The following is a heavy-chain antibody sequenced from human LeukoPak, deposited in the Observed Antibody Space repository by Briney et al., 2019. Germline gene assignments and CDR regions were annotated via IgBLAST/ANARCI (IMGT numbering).Heavy chain of an antibody. CDR1: GFTFSSYG. J-gene: IGHJ4*02. D-gene: IGHD3-10*01. CDR2: ISGSGGST. V-gene: IGHV3-23*01. Sequence: GGSLRLSCAASGFTFSSYGMSWVSQAPGKGLEWVSAISGSGGSTYFADSVKGRFTISRDNSKNTLYLQVNSLRAEDTAIYYCAKDSRDGSGVLGYWGQGTLVTVSS. CDR3: AKDSRDGSGVLGY.